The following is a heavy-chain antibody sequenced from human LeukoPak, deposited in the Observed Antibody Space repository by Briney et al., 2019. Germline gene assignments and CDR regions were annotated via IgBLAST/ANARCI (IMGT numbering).Heavy chain of an antibody. CDR3: AIIDYSNYVSAFDI. J-gene: IGHJ3*02. V-gene: IGHV3-7*01. Sequence: GGSLRLSCAASGFTFNRDWTAWVRQAPGKGLEWVANIKEDGSEKNYVDSVKGRFTISRDNSKNTLYLQMNSLRAEDTAVYYCAIIDYSNYVSAFDIWGQGTMVTVSS. CDR2: IKEDGSEK. D-gene: IGHD4-11*01. CDR1: GFTFNRDW.